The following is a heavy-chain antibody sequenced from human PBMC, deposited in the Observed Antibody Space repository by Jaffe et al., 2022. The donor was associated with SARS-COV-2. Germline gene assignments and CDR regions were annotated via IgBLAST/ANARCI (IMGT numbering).Heavy chain of an antibody. CDR3: ARGSGGCTNGVCTPANDY. Sequence: QVQLVQSGAEVKKPGASVKVSCKASGYTFTSYAMHWVRQAPGQRLEWMGWINAGNGNTKYSQKFQGRVTITRDTSASTAYMELSSLRSEDTAVYYCARGSGGCTNGVCTPANDYWGQGTLVTVSS. D-gene: IGHD2-8*01. J-gene: IGHJ4*02. CDR1: GYTFTSYA. V-gene: IGHV1-3*01. CDR2: INAGNGNT.